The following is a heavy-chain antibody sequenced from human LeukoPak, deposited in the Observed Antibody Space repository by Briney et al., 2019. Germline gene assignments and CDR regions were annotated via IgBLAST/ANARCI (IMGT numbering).Heavy chain of an antibody. D-gene: IGHD4-17*01. CDR1: GGSISSGSYY. V-gene: IGHV4-61*02. J-gene: IGHJ5*02. CDR2: IYTSGST. Sequence: SQTLSLTCTVSGGSISSGSYYWSWIRQPAGKGLEWIGRIYTSGSTNYNPSLKSRVTISVDTSKNQFSLKLSSVTAADTAVYYCARGNYGDYATWGRGTLVTVSS. CDR3: ARGNYGDYAT.